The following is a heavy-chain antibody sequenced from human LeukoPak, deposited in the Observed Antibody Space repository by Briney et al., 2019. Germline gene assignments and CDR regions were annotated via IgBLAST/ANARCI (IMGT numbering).Heavy chain of an antibody. V-gene: IGHV1-46*01. CDR1: GYTFTNYY. CDR2: INPSGGST. J-gene: IGHJ3*02. D-gene: IGHD3-22*01. Sequence: ASVKVSCKASGYTFTNYYIHWVRQAPGQGLECMGIINPSGGSTSYAQKFQGRVTMTRDMSTSTVYMELGSLRSEDTAVYYCARVLRYDNSGHDSFDIWGQGTMVTVSS. CDR3: ARVLRYDNSGHDSFDI.